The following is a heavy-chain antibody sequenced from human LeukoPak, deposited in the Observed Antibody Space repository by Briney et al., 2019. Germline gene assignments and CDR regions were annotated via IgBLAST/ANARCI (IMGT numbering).Heavy chain of an antibody. Sequence: GRCLRPSCAASGFTASSNYMSWVRQVPGKGLGWVSVIYIGGKTYYANSATGRFTISRDNSKNTLYLQMKRLRVADAAVYYCARDRVHPLGRFDPWGQGTLVTVSS. CDR1: GFTASSNY. CDR3: ARDRVHPLGRFDP. J-gene: IGHJ5*02. CDR2: IYIGGKT. D-gene: IGHD3-16*01. V-gene: IGHV3-66*01.